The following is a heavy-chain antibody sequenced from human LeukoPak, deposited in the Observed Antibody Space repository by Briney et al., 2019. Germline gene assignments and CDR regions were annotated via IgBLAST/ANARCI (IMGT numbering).Heavy chain of an antibody. V-gene: IGHV4-39*07. CDR3: ARDYGSGRGDAFDI. CDR1: GASITSSNYY. CDR2: IYYTGIT. D-gene: IGHD3-10*01. J-gene: IGHJ3*02. Sequence: SETLSLTCTVSGASITSSNYYWLWLRQPPGKGLEWIGSIYYTGITYYNLSLKSRVTISVDTPKNQFSLKLSSVTAADTAVYYCARDYGSGRGDAFDIWGQGTMVTVSS.